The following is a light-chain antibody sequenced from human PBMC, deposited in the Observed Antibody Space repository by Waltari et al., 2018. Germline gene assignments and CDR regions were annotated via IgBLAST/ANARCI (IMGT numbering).Light chain of an antibody. V-gene: IGLV2-23*02. CDR1: SSDVGGYNY. J-gene: IGLJ2*01. Sequence: QSALTQPASVSGSPGQSLTISCTGTSSDVGGYNYVSRYQQHPGKAPKLMIYDVSKRPSGVSNRFSGSKSGNTASLTISGLQAEDEADYYCCSYAGSSTFDVVFGGGTKLTVL. CDR2: DVS. CDR3: CSYAGSSTFDVV.